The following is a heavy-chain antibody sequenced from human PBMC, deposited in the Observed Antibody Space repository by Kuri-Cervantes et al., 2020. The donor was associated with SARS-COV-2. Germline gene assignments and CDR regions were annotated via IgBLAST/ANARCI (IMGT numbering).Heavy chain of an antibody. Sequence: LTCAPSGFTFSSYEMNWVRQAPGEGLEWLSYISRSGSSLYYADSVKGRFTISRDNAKNSLYLQMNSLRAEDTAVYYCALAATYYYYGMDIWGQGTTVTVSS. J-gene: IGHJ6*02. CDR2: ISRSGSSL. CDR1: GFTFSSYE. D-gene: IGHD2-15*01. CDR3: ALAATYYYYGMDI. V-gene: IGHV3-48*03.